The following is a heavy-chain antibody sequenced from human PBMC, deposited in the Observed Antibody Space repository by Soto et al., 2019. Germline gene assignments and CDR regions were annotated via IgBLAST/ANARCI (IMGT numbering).Heavy chain of an antibody. CDR2: ISSRGENT. CDR1: GFTFSGIA. J-gene: IGHJ3*02. V-gene: IGHV3-23*01. CDR3: AKDRGTGDYGVNAVDI. Sequence: EVQLLESGGGLVQPGGSLRLSCAASGFTFSGIAMSWVRQAPGKGLELVSTISSRGENTYYADSVKGRFTIARDNSKNTLNLQMNRLRGEETAVYYCAKDRGTGDYGVNAVDIWGQGTLVTVAS. D-gene: IGHD4-17*01.